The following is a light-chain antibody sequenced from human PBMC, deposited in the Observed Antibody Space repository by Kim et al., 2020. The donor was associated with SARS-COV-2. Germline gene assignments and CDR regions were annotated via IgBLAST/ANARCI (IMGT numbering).Light chain of an antibody. Sequence: DIQMTQSPSSLAASIGDRVNITCRASQGITNYLSWYQQKPGKAPKLLIFHASNLETGVPSRFSGSGSGTDFTLTISSLQPEDIATYYCQQYDKLPYTFGQGTKLEI. J-gene: IGKJ2*01. CDR1: QGITNY. V-gene: IGKV1-33*01. CDR2: HAS. CDR3: QQYDKLPYT.